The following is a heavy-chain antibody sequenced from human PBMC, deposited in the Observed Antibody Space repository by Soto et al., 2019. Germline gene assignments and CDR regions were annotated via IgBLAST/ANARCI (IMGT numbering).Heavy chain of an antibody. V-gene: IGHV4-31*03. CDR2: IYYSGST. CDR1: GGSISSGGYY. Sequence: NPSETLSLTCTVSGGSISSGGYYWSWIRQHPGKGLEWIGYIYYSGSTYYNPSLKSRVTISVDTSKNQFSLKLSSVTAADTAVYYCARGGGYCSGGSCYSRGAPYYYGMDVWGQGTTVTVSS. D-gene: IGHD2-15*01. CDR3: ARGGGYCSGGSCYSRGAPYYYGMDV. J-gene: IGHJ6*02.